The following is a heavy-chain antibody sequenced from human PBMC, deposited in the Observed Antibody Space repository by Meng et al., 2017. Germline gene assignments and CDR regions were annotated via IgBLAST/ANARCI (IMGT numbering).Heavy chain of an antibody. CDR3: ARPPRRYYDSSGYYKVAEYFQH. Sequence: ASLKVSCKASGYTFTSYAMNWLRQAPGQGLEWMGWVNTNTGNPTYAQGFTGRFVFSLDTSVSTAYLQISSLKAEDTAVYYCARPPRRYYDSSGYYKVAEYFQHWGQGTLVTVSS. D-gene: IGHD3-22*01. V-gene: IGHV7-4-1*02. CDR1: GYTFTSYA. J-gene: IGHJ1*01. CDR2: VNTNTGNP.